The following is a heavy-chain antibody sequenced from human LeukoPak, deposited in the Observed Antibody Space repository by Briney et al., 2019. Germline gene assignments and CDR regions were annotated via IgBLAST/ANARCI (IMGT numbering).Heavy chain of an antibody. CDR2: IRYDGSNK. CDR3: ASFPPYMVRTGAFDI. V-gene: IGHV3-30*02. Sequence: GGSLRLSCAASAFTFTSYGLHWVRQAPGKGLEWVSFIRYDGSNKYYADSVKGRFIISRDNAKNSLYLQMNSLRAEDTAVYYCASFPPYMVRTGAFDIWGQGTMVTVSS. D-gene: IGHD3-10*01. J-gene: IGHJ3*02. CDR1: AFTFTSYG.